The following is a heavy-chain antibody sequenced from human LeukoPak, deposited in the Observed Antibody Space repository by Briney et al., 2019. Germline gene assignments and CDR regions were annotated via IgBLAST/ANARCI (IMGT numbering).Heavy chain of an antibody. Sequence: SETLSLTCTVPGGSISDYYWSWIRQPPGKGLEWIGYSHHSGSTNYNPSLRSRVTISVDTSKNQFSLKVTSVTAADTAVYYCARDFGSDYYDSSGYQYWGQGTLVTVSS. V-gene: IGHV4-59*12. D-gene: IGHD3-22*01. CDR3: ARDFGSDYYDSSGYQY. J-gene: IGHJ4*02. CDR2: SHHSGST. CDR1: GGSISDYY.